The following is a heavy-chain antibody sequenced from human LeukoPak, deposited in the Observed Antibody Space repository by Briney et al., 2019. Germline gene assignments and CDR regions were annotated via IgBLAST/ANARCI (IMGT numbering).Heavy chain of an antibody. CDR2: IYSGGST. V-gene: IGHV3-53*01. CDR1: GFTVSSNY. J-gene: IGHJ4*02. CDR3: AKYYYGSGSYYKPYHFDY. Sequence: GGSLRLSCAASGFTVSSNYMSWVRQAPGKGLEWVSVIYSGGSTYYADSVKGRFTISRDNSKNTLYLQMNSLRAEDTAVYYCAKYYYGSGSYYKPYHFDYWGQGTLVTVSS. D-gene: IGHD3-10*01.